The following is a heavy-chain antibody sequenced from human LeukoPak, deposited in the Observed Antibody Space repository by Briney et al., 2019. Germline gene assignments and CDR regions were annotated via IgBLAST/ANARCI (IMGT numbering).Heavy chain of an antibody. CDR2: IIPIFGSA. D-gene: IGHD3-10*01. V-gene: IGHV1-69*01. J-gene: IGHJ4*02. Sequence: GASVKVACKASGGTFSSYAISWVRQAPGQGLEWMGGIIPIFGSANYAQKFQGRVTITADESTSTAYMELSSLRSEDTAVYYCARGGYYGSGINNLPSRTQVWDLKYWGQGTLVTVSS. CDR1: GGTFSSYA. CDR3: ARGGYYGSGINNLPSRTQVWDLKY.